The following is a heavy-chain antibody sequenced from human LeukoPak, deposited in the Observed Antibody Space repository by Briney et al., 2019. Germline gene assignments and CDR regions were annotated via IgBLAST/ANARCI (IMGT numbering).Heavy chain of an antibody. Sequence: SETLSLTCTVPGGSISSGDYYWSWIRQPPGKGLEWIGYIYYSGSTYYNPSLKSRVTISVDTSKNQFSLKLSSVTAADTAVYYCARAYYDFWSGRYYYYMDVWGKGTTVTVSS. CDR1: GGSISSGDYY. D-gene: IGHD3-3*01. J-gene: IGHJ6*03. CDR2: IYYSGST. V-gene: IGHV4-61*08. CDR3: ARAYYDFWSGRYYYYMDV.